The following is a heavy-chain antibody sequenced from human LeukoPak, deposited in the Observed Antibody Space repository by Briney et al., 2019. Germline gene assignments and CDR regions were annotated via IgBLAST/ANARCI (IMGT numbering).Heavy chain of an antibody. CDR3: AREEYSSSFYYYYYGMDV. CDR1: GYTFTSYG. J-gene: IGHJ6*02. CDR2: ISAYNGNT. V-gene: IGHV1-18*01. D-gene: IGHD6-6*01. Sequence: ASVKVSCKASGYTFTSYGISWVRQAPGQGLEWMGWISAYNGNTDYAQKLQGRVTMTTDTSTSTAYMELRSLRSDDTAVCYCAREEYSSSFYYYYYGMDVWGQGTTVTVSS.